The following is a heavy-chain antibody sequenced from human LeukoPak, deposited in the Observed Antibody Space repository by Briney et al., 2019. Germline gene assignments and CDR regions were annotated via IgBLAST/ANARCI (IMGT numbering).Heavy chain of an antibody. D-gene: IGHD3-22*01. J-gene: IGHJ4*02. V-gene: IGHV3-20*04. CDR1: GFTFSSYS. CDR3: ARDLPQIEY. Sequence: GGSLRLSCAASGFTFSSYSMNWVRQAPGKGLEWVSGINWNGGSTGYADSVKGQFTISRDNAKNSLYLQMNSLRAEDTALYYCARDLPQIEYWGQGTLVTVSS. CDR2: INWNGGST.